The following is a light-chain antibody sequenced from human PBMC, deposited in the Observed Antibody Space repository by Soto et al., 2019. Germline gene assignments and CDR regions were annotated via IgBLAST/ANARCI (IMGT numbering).Light chain of an antibody. CDR2: GAS. V-gene: IGKV3-20*01. J-gene: IGKJ1*01. CDR1: QSVSSNY. Sequence: EIVLTQSPGSLSLSPGERATLSCRASQSVSSNYLAWYQQKPGQAPRPLIYGASSRATGIPDRFSGSGAGTDFTLTISRLEPEDFAVYYCQQYGSSPSTFVQGTKVEIK. CDR3: QQYGSSPST.